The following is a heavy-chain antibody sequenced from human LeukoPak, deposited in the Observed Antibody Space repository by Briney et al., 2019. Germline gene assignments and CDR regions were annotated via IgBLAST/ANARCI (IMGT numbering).Heavy chain of an antibody. CDR3: AKDPTHYRVWDYYETIGLSY. CDR1: GFTFSHYG. D-gene: IGHD3-22*01. Sequence: GGSLRLSCAASGFTFSHYGMHWVRQAPGKGLEWVAFIRYDGSNKYYADSVKGRFTISRDNSKNTLNLQMNSLRAEDTAVYYCAKDPTHYRVWDYYETIGLSYWGQGTLVTVSS. V-gene: IGHV3-30*02. CDR2: IRYDGSNK. J-gene: IGHJ4*02.